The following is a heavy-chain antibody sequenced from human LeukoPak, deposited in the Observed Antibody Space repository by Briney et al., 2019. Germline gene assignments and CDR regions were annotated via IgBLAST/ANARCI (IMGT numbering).Heavy chain of an antibody. V-gene: IGHV3-53*05. Sequence: QTGGSLRLSCAASGFTVSSNYMSWVRQAPGKGLEWVSVIYSGGSTYYADSVKGRFTISRDNSKNTLYLQMNSLRAEDTAVYYCARDPLGTRPGFDYWGQGTLVTVSS. CDR2: IYSGGST. CDR1: GFTVSSNY. J-gene: IGHJ4*02. D-gene: IGHD1-1*01. CDR3: ARDPLGTRPGFDY.